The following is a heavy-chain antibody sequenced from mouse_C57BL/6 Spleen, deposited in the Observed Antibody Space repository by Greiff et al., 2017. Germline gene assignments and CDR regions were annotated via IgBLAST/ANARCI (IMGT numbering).Heavy chain of an antibody. CDR2: IYPGSGST. J-gene: IGHJ4*01. D-gene: IGHD5-5*01. CDR3: ARRGLPYAMDY. Sequence: QVQLQQPGAELVKPGASVKMSCKASGYTFTSYWITWVKQRPGQGLEWIGDIYPGSGSTNYHEKFKSKATLTVDTASSTAYMQLSSLTSDDAAVYYCARRGLPYAMDYWGQGTSVTVSS. V-gene: IGHV1-55*01. CDR1: GYTFTSYW.